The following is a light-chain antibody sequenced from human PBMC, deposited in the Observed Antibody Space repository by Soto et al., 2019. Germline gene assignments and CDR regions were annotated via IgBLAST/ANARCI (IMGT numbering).Light chain of an antibody. CDR2: GAS. V-gene: IGKV3-15*01. CDR3: QQYNNWPTIT. J-gene: IGKJ5*01. Sequence: SPATLSVSPGERATLSCRASQNVNSNLSWYQQKPGQAPRLLIYGASTRATGIPARFSGSGSGTEFSLIITSLQSEDFAVYYCQQYNNWPTITFGQGTRLEIK. CDR1: QNVNSN.